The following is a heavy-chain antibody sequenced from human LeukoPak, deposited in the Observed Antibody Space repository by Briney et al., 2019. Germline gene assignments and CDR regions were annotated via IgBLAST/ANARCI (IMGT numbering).Heavy chain of an antibody. Sequence: PGGSLRLSCAASGFTVSSNYMSWVRQAPGKGLEWVSHISSAGNTEYYADAVRGRFTMSRDNAKNSLYLQMNSLRADDTAVYYCARDTLNGPFVISLDYWGQGALVTVSS. CDR1: GFTVSSNY. V-gene: IGHV3-11*04. CDR2: ISSAGNTE. D-gene: IGHD3-9*01. J-gene: IGHJ4*02. CDR3: ARDTLNGPFVISLDY.